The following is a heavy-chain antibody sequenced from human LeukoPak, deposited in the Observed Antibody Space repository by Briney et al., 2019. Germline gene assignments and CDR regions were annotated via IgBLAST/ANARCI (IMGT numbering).Heavy chain of an antibody. Sequence: SETLSLTCTVSGGSISSSSYYWGWIRQPPGKGLEWIGSIYYSGSTYYNPSLKSRVTISVDTSKNQFSLKLSSVTAADTAVYYCARDDGSGYNWFDPWGQGTLVTVSS. CDR1: GGSISSSSYY. D-gene: IGHD3-10*01. CDR2: IYYSGST. V-gene: IGHV4-39*07. CDR3: ARDDGSGYNWFDP. J-gene: IGHJ5*02.